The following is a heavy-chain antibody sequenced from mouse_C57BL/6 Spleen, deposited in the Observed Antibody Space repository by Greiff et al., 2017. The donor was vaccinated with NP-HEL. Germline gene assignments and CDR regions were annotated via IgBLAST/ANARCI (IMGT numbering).Heavy chain of an antibody. Sequence: VQLQQSGAELVKPGASVKISCKASGYAFSSYWMNWVKQRPGKGLEWIGQIYPGDGDTNYNGKFKGKATLTADKSSSTAYMQLSSLTSEDSAVYLCARWGTVVARCDYWGQGSTLTVSS. J-gene: IGHJ2*01. CDR2: IYPGDGDT. D-gene: IGHD1-1*01. CDR3: ARWGTVVARCDY. V-gene: IGHV1-80*01. CDR1: GYAFSSYW.